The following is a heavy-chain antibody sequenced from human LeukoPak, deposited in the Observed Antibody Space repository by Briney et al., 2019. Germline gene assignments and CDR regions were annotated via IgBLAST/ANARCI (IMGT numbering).Heavy chain of an antibody. Sequence: GGSLRLSCAASGFTFSSYWMSWVRQAPGKGLEWVANIKQDGSEKYYADSVKGRFTISRDNSKNTLYLQMNSLRAEDTAVYYCARDPIVVVPASDRYYFDYWGQGTLVTVSS. V-gene: IGHV3-7*01. J-gene: IGHJ4*02. CDR3: ARDPIVVVPASDRYYFDY. CDR1: GFTFSSYW. D-gene: IGHD2-2*01. CDR2: IKQDGSEK.